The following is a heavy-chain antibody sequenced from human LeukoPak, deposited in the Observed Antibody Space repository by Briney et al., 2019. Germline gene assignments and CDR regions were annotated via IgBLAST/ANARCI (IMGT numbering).Heavy chain of an antibody. CDR2: INTNTGNP. V-gene: IGHV7-4-1*02. Sequence: ASVKVSCKASGYTFTSYAMNWVRQAPGQGLEWMGWINTNTGNPTYAQGFTGRFVFSLDTSVSTAYLQISSLKAEDTAVYYCAREGTMARGVVNGIGYWGQGTLVTVSS. D-gene: IGHD3-10*01. CDR3: AREGTMARGVVNGIGY. CDR1: GYTFTSYA. J-gene: IGHJ4*02.